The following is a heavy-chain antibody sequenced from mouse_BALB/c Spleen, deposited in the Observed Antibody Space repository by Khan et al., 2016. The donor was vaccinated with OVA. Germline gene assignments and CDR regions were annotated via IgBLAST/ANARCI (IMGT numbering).Heavy chain of an antibody. CDR3: VRGNYYGSSSWFGY. D-gene: IGHD1-1*01. CDR1: GYTFSSYW. V-gene: IGHV1-9*01. J-gene: IGHJ3*01. Sequence: VQLQESGAELMKPGASVKISCKATGYTFSSYWIEWVKQRPGHGLEWIGEILPGSGSNNYNEKFKGKATFTADTSSNTAYMQLSSLTSEDSAVYYCVRGNYYGSSSWFGYWGQGTLVTVSA. CDR2: ILPGSGSN.